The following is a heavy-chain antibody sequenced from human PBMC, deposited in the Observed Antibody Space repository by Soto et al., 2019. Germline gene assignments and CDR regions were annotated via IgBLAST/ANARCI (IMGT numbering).Heavy chain of an antibody. CDR1: GGSISSGGYS. D-gene: IGHD3-22*01. CDR2: IYHSGST. Sequence: SETLSLTCTVSGGSISSGGYSWSWIRQPPGKGLEWIGYIYHSGSTYYNPSLKSRVTISVDRSKNQFSLKLSSVTAADTAVYYCARSNYYDSSGYYYDAFDIRGQGTMVTVSS. J-gene: IGHJ3*02. V-gene: IGHV4-30-2*01. CDR3: ARSNYYDSSGYYYDAFDI.